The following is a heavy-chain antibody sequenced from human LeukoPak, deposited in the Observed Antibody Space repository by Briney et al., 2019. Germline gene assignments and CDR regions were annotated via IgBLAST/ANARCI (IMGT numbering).Heavy chain of an antibody. CDR3: AKDGDLYGHADY. CDR2: ISYDGSNK. D-gene: IGHD4-17*01. CDR1: GFTFSSYA. V-gene: IGHV3-30-3*01. Sequence: GGYLRLSCAASGFTFSSYAMHWVRQAPGKGLEWVASISYDGSNKYYADSLKGRFTISRDNSKKTLYLQMNSLRAEDSAVYYCAKDGDLYGHADYWGQGTLVTVSS. J-gene: IGHJ4*02.